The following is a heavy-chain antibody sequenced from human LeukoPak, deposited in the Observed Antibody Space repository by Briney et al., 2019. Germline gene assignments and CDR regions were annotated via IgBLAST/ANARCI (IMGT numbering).Heavy chain of an antibody. D-gene: IGHD2-2*01. CDR1: GGTFSNYA. CDR3: ARDGTSTDDY. J-gene: IGHJ4*02. Sequence: GSSVKVSCKPSGGTFSNYAISWVRQAPGQGLEWMGWISGNNDNPNYGQKFQGRFAVTTDSSTTTAYMELRNLTFDDTAVYYCARDGTSTDDYWGQGTLVTVSS. V-gene: IGHV1-18*01. CDR2: ISGNNDNP.